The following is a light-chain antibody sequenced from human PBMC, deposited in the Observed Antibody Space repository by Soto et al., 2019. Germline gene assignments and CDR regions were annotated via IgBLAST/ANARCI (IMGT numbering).Light chain of an antibody. J-gene: IGLJ1*01. CDR1: SSDVGGYDY. V-gene: IGLV2-14*01. CDR2: NVN. CDR3: TSYTNRYTYV. Sequence: QSALTQPASVSGSPGQSITISCTGTSSDVGGYDYVGWYQQHPGKAPKLMIYNVNNRPSGVFNRFSGSKSGNTASLTISGLQAEDEADYYCTSYTNRYTYVFGTGTKLTVL.